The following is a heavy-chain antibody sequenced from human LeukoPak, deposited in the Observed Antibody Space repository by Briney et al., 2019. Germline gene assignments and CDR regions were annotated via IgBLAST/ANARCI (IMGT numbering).Heavy chain of an antibody. CDR2: IIPIFGTA. D-gene: IGHD4-17*01. Sequence: ASVKVSCKASGGTFSSYAISWVRQAPGQGLEWMGGIIPIFGTANYAQKFQGRVTITADESTSTAYMELSSLRSEDTAVYYCARDSPPSTVTTKVLNYYYGMDVWGQGTTVTVSS. CDR3: ARDSPPSTVTTKVLNYYYGMDV. V-gene: IGHV1-69*13. CDR1: GGTFSSYA. J-gene: IGHJ6*02.